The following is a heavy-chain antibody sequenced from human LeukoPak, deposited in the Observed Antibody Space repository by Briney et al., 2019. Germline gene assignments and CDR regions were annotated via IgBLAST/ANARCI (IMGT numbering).Heavy chain of an antibody. CDR1: GFTFSSYA. Sequence: GGSLRLSCAASGFTFSSYAMSWVRQAPGKGLEWVSAISGSGGSTYYANSVKGRFTISRDNSQNTLYLQMNSLRAEDTAVYYCARDYADYVGYFFFDYWGQGTLVTVSS. J-gene: IGHJ4*02. V-gene: IGHV3-23*01. CDR3: ARDYADYVGYFFFDY. D-gene: IGHD4-17*01. CDR2: ISGSGGST.